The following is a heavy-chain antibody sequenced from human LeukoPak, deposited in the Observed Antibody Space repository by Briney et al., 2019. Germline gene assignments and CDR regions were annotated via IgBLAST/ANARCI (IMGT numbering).Heavy chain of an antibody. CDR2: ISGSGDNT. CDR3: AKVKAPDAIASYFDY. J-gene: IGHJ4*02. Sequence: GGSLRLSCAASGFTFSTYAMSWFRQAPGKGLEWVSSISGSGDNTYYADSVKGQFTLSRDNSKNTLDLQMNSLRAEDTAIYHCAKVKAPDAIASYFDYWGQGTLVTVSS. V-gene: IGHV3-23*01. D-gene: IGHD2-2*01. CDR1: GFTFSTYA.